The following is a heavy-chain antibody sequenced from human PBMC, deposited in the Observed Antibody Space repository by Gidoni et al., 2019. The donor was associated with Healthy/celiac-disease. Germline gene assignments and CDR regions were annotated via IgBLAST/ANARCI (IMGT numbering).Heavy chain of an antibody. Sequence: QVQLVQSGAEVKKPGSSVTVSCKASGCTFSRHTTSWVRQAPGQGLEWMGRIIPILGMANDGQKFQGGVTITADKSTSTAYKELSSLRSEETAVYYCARGGSGGSGYDWYYFDYWGQGTLVTVSS. V-gene: IGHV1-69*02. CDR1: GCTFSRHT. D-gene: IGHD5-12*01. CDR2: IIPILGMA. J-gene: IGHJ4*02. CDR3: ARGGSGGSGYDWYYFDY.